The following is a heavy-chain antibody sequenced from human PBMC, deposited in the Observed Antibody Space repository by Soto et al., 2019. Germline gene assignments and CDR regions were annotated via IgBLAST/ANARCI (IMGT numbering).Heavy chain of an antibody. V-gene: IGHV4-39*01. CDR1: GGSISSSSYY. D-gene: IGHD3-10*01. CDR2: IYYSGST. Sequence: SETLSLTCTVSGGSISSSSYYWGWIRQPPGKGLEWIGSIYYSGSTYYNPSLKSRVTISVDTSKNQFSLKLSSVTAADTAVYYCARSVTLLEYYYGSGPSGSWFDPWGQGTLVTVSS. J-gene: IGHJ5*02. CDR3: ARSVTLLEYYYGSGPSGSWFDP.